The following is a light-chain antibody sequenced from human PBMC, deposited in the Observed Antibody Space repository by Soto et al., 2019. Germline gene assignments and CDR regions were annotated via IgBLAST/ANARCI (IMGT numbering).Light chain of an antibody. J-gene: IGKJ5*01. Sequence: EIVLTQSPGTLSLSPGERATLSCRASQSVSSTYLGWYQQKPGQAPRLLIYAASSRATGIPDRFSGSGSGTDFTLTISSLEPEDFAVYYCQQRTNWPTFGQGTRLEI. CDR1: QSVSSTY. V-gene: IGKV3D-20*02. CDR3: QQRTNWPT. CDR2: AAS.